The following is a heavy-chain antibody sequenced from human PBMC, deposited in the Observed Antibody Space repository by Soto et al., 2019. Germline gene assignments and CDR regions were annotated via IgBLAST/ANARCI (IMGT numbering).Heavy chain of an antibody. J-gene: IGHJ3*02. Sequence: GGSLRLSCAASGFTFSSYDMHWVRQATGKGLEWVSAIGTAGDTYYPGSVKGRFTISRENAKNSLYLQMNSLRAGDTAVYYCARARDYGHAFDIWGQGTMLTVSS. D-gene: IGHD4-17*01. V-gene: IGHV3-13*01. CDR3: ARARDYGHAFDI. CDR2: IGTAGDT. CDR1: GFTFSSYD.